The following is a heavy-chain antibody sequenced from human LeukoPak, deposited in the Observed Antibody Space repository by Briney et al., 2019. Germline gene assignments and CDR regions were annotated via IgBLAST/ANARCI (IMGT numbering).Heavy chain of an antibody. D-gene: IGHD6-19*01. CDR2: ISSSSSYI. CDR1: GFTLSSYS. V-gene: IGHV3-21*04. CDR3: AEFGGWYGEDGY. Sequence: PGGALRHSCAASGFTLSSYSMNWVRPAPGKGLEWVSSISSSSSYIYYADSVKGRFTISRDNAKNSLYLQMNSLRAQDTGVYYCAEFGGWYGEDGYWGQGTLVTVSS. J-gene: IGHJ4*02.